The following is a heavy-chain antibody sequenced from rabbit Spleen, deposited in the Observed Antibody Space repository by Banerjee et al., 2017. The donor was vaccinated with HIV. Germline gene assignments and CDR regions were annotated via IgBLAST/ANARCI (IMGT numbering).Heavy chain of an antibody. CDR1: GFDLSSSDY. D-gene: IGHD8-1*01. V-gene: IGHV1S40*01. J-gene: IGHJ4*01. Sequence: QSLEESGGGLVQPEGSLALTCKASGFDLSSSDYICWVRQAPGKGLEWIACIYAGGSGDTYYANWAKGRFTISKASSTTVTLQMASLTAADTATYFCARNAGSSYYTHFKLWGPGTLVTVS. CDR2: IYAGGSGDT. CDR3: ARNAGSSYYTHFKL.